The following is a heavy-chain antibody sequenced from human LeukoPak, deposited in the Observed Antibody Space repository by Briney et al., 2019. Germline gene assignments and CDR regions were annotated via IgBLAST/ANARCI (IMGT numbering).Heavy chain of an antibody. CDR2: IIPILGIA. D-gene: IGHD4-17*01. CDR3: ARGPSTGGGDP. CDR1: GGTFRSYA. J-gene: IGHJ5*02. V-gene: IGHV1-69*04. Sequence: GSSVKVSCLASGGTFRSYAISWVRQAAGRGLEWMGRIIPILGIANYAQKFQGRVTITADKATSTAYMELSSLRSEDTAVYCCARGPSTGGGDPWGQGTQVSVSS.